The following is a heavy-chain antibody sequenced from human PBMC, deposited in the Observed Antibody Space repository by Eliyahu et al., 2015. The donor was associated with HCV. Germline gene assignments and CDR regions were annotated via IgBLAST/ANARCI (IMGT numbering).Heavy chain of an antibody. CDR2: INSDGSST. V-gene: IGHV3-74*01. CDR3: ARASLIAYDSSGYQGWFDP. J-gene: IGHJ5*02. Sequence: EVQLVESGGGLVQPGGSLRLSCAASGFXFSSYWXXWVRQAPGKGPGGGSRINSDGSSTSYADSVKGRFTISRDNAKNTLYLQMNSLRAEDTAVYYCARASLIAYDSSGYQGWFDPWGQGTLVTVSS. D-gene: IGHD3-22*01. CDR1: GFXFSSYW.